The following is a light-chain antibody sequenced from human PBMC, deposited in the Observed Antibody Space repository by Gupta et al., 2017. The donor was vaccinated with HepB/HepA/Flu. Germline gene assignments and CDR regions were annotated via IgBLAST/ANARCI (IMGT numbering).Light chain of an antibody. CDR2: YDS. J-gene: IGLJ2*01. CDR1: NIGSKS. CDR3: QVWDSSSDRHVV. Sequence: VSVAPGKTARITCGGNNIGSKSVHWYQQKPGQAPVLVIYYDSDRPSGIPERFSGSNSGNTATQTISRVEAGDEADYYCQVWDSSSDRHVVFGGGTKLTVL. V-gene: IGLV3-21*04.